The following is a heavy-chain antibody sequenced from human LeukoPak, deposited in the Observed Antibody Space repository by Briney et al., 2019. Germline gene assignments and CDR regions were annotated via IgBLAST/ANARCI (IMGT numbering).Heavy chain of an antibody. CDR2: INHSGST. V-gene: IGHV4-34*01. D-gene: IGHD6-13*01. J-gene: IGHJ4*02. CDR3: ARLQSWYYFDY. Sequence: SETLSLTCAVYGGSFSGYYWSWIRQPPGKGLEWIGEINHSGSTNYNPSLKSRVTISVDTSKNQFSLKLSSVTAADTAVYYCARLQSWYYFDYWGQGTLVTVSS. CDR1: GGSFSGYY.